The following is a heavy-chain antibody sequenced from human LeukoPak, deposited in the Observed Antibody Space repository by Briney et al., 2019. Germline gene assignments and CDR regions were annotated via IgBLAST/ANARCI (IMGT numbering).Heavy chain of an antibody. CDR2: IYSGGST. J-gene: IGHJ4*02. CDR3: ASSPAYSSSWYAIDN. CDR1: GFTVSSNY. D-gene: IGHD6-13*01. Sequence: GGSLRLSCAASGFTVSSNYMSWVRQAPGKGLEWVSVIYSGGSTYYADSVKGRFTISRENAKNSLYLQMNSLSAGDTAVYYCASSPAYSSSWYAIDNWGQGTLVTVSS. V-gene: IGHV3-53*01.